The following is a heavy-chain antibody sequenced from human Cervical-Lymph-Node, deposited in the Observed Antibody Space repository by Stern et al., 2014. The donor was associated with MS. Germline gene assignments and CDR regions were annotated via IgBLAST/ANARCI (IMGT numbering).Heavy chain of an antibody. Sequence: VQLVESGAEVKKPGSSVKVSCKASGDTFSNFNIGWVRQAPGQGPEWLGGIPPILGAAYYAQEFQGRVTFTADESTSTAYMELSGLRSADTAIYYCARHQGGIAAYWGQGTLVTVSS. D-gene: IGHD6-13*01. CDR1: GDTFSNFN. CDR2: IPPILGAA. V-gene: IGHV1-69*01. J-gene: IGHJ4*02. CDR3: ARHQGGIAAY.